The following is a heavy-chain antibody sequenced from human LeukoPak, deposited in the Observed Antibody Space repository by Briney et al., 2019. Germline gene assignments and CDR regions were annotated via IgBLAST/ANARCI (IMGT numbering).Heavy chain of an antibody. Sequence: SAETLSLTCTVSGGSISSYYWSWIRQPPGKGLEWIGYIYYSGSTNYNPSLKSRVTISVGTSKNQFSLKLSSVTAADTAVYYCASLYCSSTSCHFDYWGQGTLVTVSS. CDR2: IYYSGST. CDR3: ASLYCSSTSCHFDY. D-gene: IGHD2-2*01. CDR1: GGSISSYY. V-gene: IGHV4-59*08. J-gene: IGHJ4*02.